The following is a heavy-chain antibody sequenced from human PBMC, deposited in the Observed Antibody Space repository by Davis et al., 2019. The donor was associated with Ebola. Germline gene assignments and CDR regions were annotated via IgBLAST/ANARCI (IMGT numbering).Heavy chain of an antibody. CDR2: IYYSGCT. CDR1: GGSISRGGYY. J-gene: IGHJ4*02. D-gene: IGHD1-26*01. Sequence: PSETLSLTCTVSGGSISRGGYYWSWIRQHPGKCLEWIGYIYYSGCTYYNPSLKSRVTIAVDTSKNQFSLKLSSVTAADTAVYYCARHGALYSGTYGPFDYWGQGTLVTVSS. V-gene: IGHV4-31*03. CDR3: ARHGALYSGTYGPFDY.